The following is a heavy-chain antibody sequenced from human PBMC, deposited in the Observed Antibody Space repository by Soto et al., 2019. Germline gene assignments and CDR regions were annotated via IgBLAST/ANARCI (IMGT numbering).Heavy chain of an antibody. CDR1: GFTFNNFG. V-gene: IGHV3-23*01. CDR2: INGNGDDI. D-gene: IGHD4-17*01. Sequence: EEQVLESGGGLVQPGGSLRLSCAASGFTFNNFGMSWVRQAPGEGLEWVSSINGNGDDIRYADSVKGRFTMSRDNSESTLYLQMDSLRVEGTAVYYWGKGHGDWGGNFLDSWGRGTLVTVSS. J-gene: IGHJ4*02. CDR3: GKGHGDWGGNFLDS.